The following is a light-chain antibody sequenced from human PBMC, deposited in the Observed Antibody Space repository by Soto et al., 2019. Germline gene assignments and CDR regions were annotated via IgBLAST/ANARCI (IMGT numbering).Light chain of an antibody. CDR2: DAS. Sequence: DIQMTQSPSSLSASVGDRVTITCQASHDISKALNWYQQKPGKAPKLLIYDASNLESGVLTRFSGSGSATDFTFTISSLQPEDIATNYCQQYDNLPSIAFGQGTRLEIQ. J-gene: IGKJ5*01. CDR3: QQYDNLPSIA. V-gene: IGKV1-33*01. CDR1: HDISKA.